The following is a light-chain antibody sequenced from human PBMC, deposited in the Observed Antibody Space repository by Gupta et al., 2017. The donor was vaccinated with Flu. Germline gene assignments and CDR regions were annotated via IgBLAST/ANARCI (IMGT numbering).Light chain of an antibody. CDR2: STS. V-gene: IGKV3-20*01. CDR3: QQYVSSAT. CDR1: RGLSSSY. Sequence: EIVLTQSPGTVSLSPGERATFSCRASRGLSSSYFAWYQQRPGQAPRLLVYSTSIRATGIPDRFSGSGSGTDFTLSISSLEPEDSAVYYCQQYVSSATFGQGTKVEIQ. J-gene: IGKJ1*01.